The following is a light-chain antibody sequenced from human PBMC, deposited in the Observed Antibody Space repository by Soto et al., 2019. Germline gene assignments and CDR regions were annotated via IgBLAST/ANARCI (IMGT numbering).Light chain of an antibody. Sequence: IQMTQSPSTLSGYVGDRVIITCRASQTISSWLAWYQQKPGKAPKLLISDVSSLERGVPSRFSGSGSGTEFTLTISSMQPDDFATFYCQQYNFYSRTFGQGTKVDIK. CDR2: DVS. J-gene: IGKJ1*01. V-gene: IGKV1-5*01. CDR3: QQYNFYSRT. CDR1: QTISSW.